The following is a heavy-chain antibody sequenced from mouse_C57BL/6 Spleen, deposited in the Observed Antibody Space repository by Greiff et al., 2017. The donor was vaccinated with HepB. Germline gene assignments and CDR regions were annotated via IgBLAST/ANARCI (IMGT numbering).Heavy chain of an antibody. CDR3: TNFYYFDY. V-gene: IGHV1-15*01. Sequence: VQRVESGAELVRPGASVTLSCKASGYTFTDYEMHWVKQTPVHGLEWIGAIDPETGGTAYNQKFKGKAILTADKSSSTAYMELRSLTSEDSAVYYCTNFYYFDYWGQGTTLTVSS. CDR1: GYTFTDYE. J-gene: IGHJ2*01. CDR2: IDPETGGT.